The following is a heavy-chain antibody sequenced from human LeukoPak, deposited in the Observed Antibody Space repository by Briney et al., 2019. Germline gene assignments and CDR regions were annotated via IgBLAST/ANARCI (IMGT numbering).Heavy chain of an antibody. J-gene: IGHJ5*02. D-gene: IGHD6-19*01. CDR3: ARSPRRGWYRWFDP. Sequence: SETLSLTCTVSGGSISSYYWSWIRQPAGKGLEWIGRIYTSGSTNYNPSLKSRVTMSVDTSKNQFSLKLSSVTAADTAVYYCARSPRRGWYRWFDPWGQGTLVTVSS. V-gene: IGHV4-4*07. CDR1: GGSISSYY. CDR2: IYTSGST.